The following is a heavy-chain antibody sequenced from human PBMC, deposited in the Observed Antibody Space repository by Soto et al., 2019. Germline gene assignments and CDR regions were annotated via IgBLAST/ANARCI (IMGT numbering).Heavy chain of an antibody. CDR3: AKDRRPNYYYGMDV. Sequence: QVQLVESGGGVVQPGRSLRLSCAASGFTFSSYGMHWVRQAPGKGLEWVAVISYDGSNKYYADSVKGRFTISRDNSKNTLYLLMNSLRAEDTAVYYCAKDRRPNYYYGMDVWGQGTTVTVSS. D-gene: IGHD6-25*01. J-gene: IGHJ6*02. CDR1: GFTFSSYG. V-gene: IGHV3-30*18. CDR2: ISYDGSNK.